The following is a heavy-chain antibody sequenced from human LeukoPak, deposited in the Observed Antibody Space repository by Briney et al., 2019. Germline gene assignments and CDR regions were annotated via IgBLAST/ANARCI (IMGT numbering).Heavy chain of an antibody. D-gene: IGHD4-23*01. CDR3: ARRGPYGGKSRGGFFDY. CDR1: GGSISSSSYY. J-gene: IGHJ4*02. V-gene: IGHV4-39*01. CDR2: IYYSGST. Sequence: SETLSLTCTVSGGSISSSSYYWGWIRQPPGKGLEWIGSIYYSGSTYYNPSLKSRVTISVDTSKNQFSLKLSSVTAADTAVYYCARRGPYGGKSRGGFFDYWGQGTLVTVSS.